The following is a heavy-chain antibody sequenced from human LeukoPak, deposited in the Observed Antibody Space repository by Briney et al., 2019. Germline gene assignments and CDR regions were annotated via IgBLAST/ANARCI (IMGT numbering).Heavy chain of an antibody. V-gene: IGHV1-18*01. CDR3: ASFTVIGIAVAGTLDY. Sequence: GASVKVSCKASGYTFSSYGITWVRQAPGQGLEWMGWISAYNGNTNYAQKLQGRVTMTTDTSTSTAYMELRSLRSDDTAVYYCASFTVIGIAVAGTLDYWGQGTLVTASS. J-gene: IGHJ4*02. CDR2: ISAYNGNT. D-gene: IGHD6-19*01. CDR1: GYTFSSYG.